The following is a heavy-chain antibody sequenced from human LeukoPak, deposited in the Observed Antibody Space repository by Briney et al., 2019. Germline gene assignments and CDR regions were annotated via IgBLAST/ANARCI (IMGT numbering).Heavy chain of an antibody. CDR2: ISGSGGST. Sequence: PGRSLRLSCAASGFTFSSYAMSWVRQAPGKGLEWVAAISGSGGSTYYADSVKGRFTISRDNSKNTLYLQMNSLRAEDTAVYYCAKDESGGYDYFDYWGQGTLVTVSS. J-gene: IGHJ4*02. CDR3: AKDESGGYDYFDY. D-gene: IGHD5-12*01. V-gene: IGHV3-23*01. CDR1: GFTFSSYA.